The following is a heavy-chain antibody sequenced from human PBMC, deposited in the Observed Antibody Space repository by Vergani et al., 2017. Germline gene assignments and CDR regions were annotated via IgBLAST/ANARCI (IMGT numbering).Heavy chain of an antibody. D-gene: IGHD6-13*01. CDR2: IIPILGTA. Sequence: QVQLVQSGAEVKKPGSSVKVSCKASGGTFSSYAISWVRQAPGQGLEWMGRIIPILGTANYAQKFQGRVTITAGESTSTAYMELSSLRSEDTAVYYCATRPVIAAAGARDNWFDPWGHGTLVTVSS. CDR3: ATRPVIAAAGARDNWFDP. CDR1: GGTFSSYA. V-gene: IGHV1-69*11. J-gene: IGHJ5*02.